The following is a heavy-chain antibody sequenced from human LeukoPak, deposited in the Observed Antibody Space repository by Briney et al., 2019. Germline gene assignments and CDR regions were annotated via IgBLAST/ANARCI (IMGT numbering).Heavy chain of an antibody. CDR3: ARGPSDAGSFPYFDY. V-gene: IGHV4-4*07. J-gene: IGHJ4*02. CDR1: GGSIRNYY. D-gene: IGHD3-16*02. CDR2: IYTSGST. Sequence: SETLSLTCTVSGGSIRNYYWSWIRQPAGKGLEWIGRIYTSGSTNYNPSLKSRVTISVDTSKNQFSLKLSSVTAADTAVYYCARGPSDAGSFPYFDYWGQGTLVTVSS.